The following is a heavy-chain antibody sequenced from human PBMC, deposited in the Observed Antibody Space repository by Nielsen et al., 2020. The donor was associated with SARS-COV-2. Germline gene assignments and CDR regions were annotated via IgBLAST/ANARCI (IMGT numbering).Heavy chain of an antibody. CDR3: ARGMNDIAAAQHYYYGMDV. D-gene: IGHD6-13*01. J-gene: IGHJ6*02. V-gene: IGHV1-2*06. Sequence: WVRQAPGQGLEWMGRINPNSGGTNYAQKFQGRVTMTRDTSISTAYMELSRLRSDDTAVYYCARGMNDIAAAQHYYYGMDVWGQGTTVTVSS. CDR2: INPNSGGT.